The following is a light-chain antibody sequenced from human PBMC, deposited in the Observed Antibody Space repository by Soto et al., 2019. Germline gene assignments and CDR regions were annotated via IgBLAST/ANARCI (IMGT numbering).Light chain of an antibody. CDR1: QSVSSNY. J-gene: IGKJ2*01. CDR3: QQYGTSPRPYT. CDR2: GAS. V-gene: IGKV3-20*01. Sequence: EIVLTQSPGTLSLAPGERATLSCRASQSVSSNYLAWYQQKPGQAPRLLIYGASSRAIDIPDRFSGSGSGTDFTLTISRLEPEDFAVYYCQQYGTSPRPYTFGPGTKLEIK.